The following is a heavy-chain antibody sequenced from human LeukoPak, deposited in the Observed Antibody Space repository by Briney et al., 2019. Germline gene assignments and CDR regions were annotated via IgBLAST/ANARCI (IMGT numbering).Heavy chain of an antibody. CDR1: GGTFSSYA. V-gene: IGHV1-69*13. D-gene: IGHD3-22*01. CDR3: AIEKRRYYYDSSGYPFDY. J-gene: IGHJ4*02. Sequence: SSVTVSCKASGGTFSSYAISWVRQAPGQGLEWMGGIIPIFGTANYAQKFQGRVTITADESTSTAYMELSSLRSEDTAVYYCAIEKRRYYYDSSGYPFDYWGQGTLVTVSS. CDR2: IIPIFGTA.